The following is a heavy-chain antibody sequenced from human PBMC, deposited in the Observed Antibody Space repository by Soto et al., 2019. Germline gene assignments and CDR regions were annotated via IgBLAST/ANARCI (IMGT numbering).Heavy chain of an antibody. CDR2: IIPIFGTA. Sequence: SVKVSCKASGGTFSSYAISWVRQAPGQGLEWMGGIIPIFGTANYAQKFQGRVTITADESTSTAYMELSSLRSEDTAVYYCARGLYYYDSSGSYDAFDIWGQGTMVTVSS. D-gene: IGHD3-22*01. V-gene: IGHV1-69*13. J-gene: IGHJ3*02. CDR3: ARGLYYYDSSGSYDAFDI. CDR1: GGTFSSYA.